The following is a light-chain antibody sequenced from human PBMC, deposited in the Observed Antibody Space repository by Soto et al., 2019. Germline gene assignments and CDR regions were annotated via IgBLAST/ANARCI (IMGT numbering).Light chain of an antibody. V-gene: IGKV1-5*03. J-gene: IGKJ2*01. CDR2: KAS. CDR1: QSISRG. CDR3: QQYPGYA. Sequence: DIQMTQSPSTLSAFVGDRVTITCRASQSISRGLAWYQQKPGKAPKLLIYKASSLESGVPSRFSGSGSGTEFTLTISSLQPDDFATYYCQQYPGYAFGQGTTLEIK.